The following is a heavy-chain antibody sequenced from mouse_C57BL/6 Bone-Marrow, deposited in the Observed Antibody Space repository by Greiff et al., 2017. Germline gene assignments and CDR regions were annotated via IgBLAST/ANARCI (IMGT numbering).Heavy chain of an antibody. CDR2: IDPNSGGT. CDR1: GYTFPSSW. D-gene: IGHD3-3*01. Sequence: QVQLQQPGAELVKPGASVKLSCKASGYTFPSSWLHWVKQRPGRGLEWIGRIDPNSGGTTYNEKFKSKATLTVDKPSSSAYMQLSSLTSEDSAVYYCARSEGRGDYFDDWGKGTTLTVSS. CDR3: ARSEGRGDYFDD. V-gene: IGHV1-72*01. J-gene: IGHJ2*01.